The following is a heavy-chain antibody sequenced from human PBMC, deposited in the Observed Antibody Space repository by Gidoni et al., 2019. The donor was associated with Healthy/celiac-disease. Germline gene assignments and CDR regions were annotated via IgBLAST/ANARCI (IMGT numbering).Heavy chain of an antibody. CDR2: IWYHGSNK. V-gene: IGHV3-33*01. CDR3: ASDWDSCGRAAGY. CDR1: GLSSSSYG. J-gene: IGHJ4*02. D-gene: IGHD6-19*01. Sequence: QEQTEESGGGVVQPGRALRLSGVGGGLSSSSYGMHWVRQAPGQGLEWVAVIWYHGSNKYYAYSVKGRFTISRAGSQSTLYLQMTGLRAEDSAVYYCASDWDSCGRAAGYWGQGPLVAVSS.